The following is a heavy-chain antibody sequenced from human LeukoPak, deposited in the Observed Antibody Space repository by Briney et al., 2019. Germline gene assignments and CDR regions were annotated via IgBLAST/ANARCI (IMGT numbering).Heavy chain of an antibody. V-gene: IGHV4-39*01. J-gene: IGHJ5*02. CDR1: GGSISRCIYY. CDR3: ARQAVVGATRWFDP. D-gene: IGHD1-26*01. CDR2: IYYSGST. Sequence: SETLSLTCIVSGGSISRCIYYWGWIRQPPGKGLEWIGGIYYSGSTYYNPSLKSRVTISVDTSKKQFSLRLSSVTATDTAVYYCARQAVVGATRWFDPWGQGTLVTVSS.